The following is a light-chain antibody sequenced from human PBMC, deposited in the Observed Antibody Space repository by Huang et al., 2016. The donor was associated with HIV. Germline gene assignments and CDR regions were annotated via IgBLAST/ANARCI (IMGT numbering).Light chain of an antibody. V-gene: IGKV1-39*01. J-gene: IGKJ5*01. CDR3: QQRFSTTIT. Sequence: DIQMTQSPPSLSASVGDSVTIACRASQNVNTYLNWYQQKPGQAPRLLIFAASRLRSGVPSRFSGSGSGTEFTLTISSFQLEDFATYYCQQRFSTTITFGQGTRLDIK. CDR2: AAS. CDR1: QNVNTY.